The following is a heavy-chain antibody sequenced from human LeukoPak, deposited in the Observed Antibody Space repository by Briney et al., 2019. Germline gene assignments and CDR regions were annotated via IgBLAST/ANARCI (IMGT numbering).Heavy chain of an antibody. Sequence: ASVKVSCKASGYTFNIHYIHWVRQAPGQGLEWVGWINSNSGATHYAQKFQGRVIMTTDTSITTVYMELSRLTSDDTAVYYCARETTEAYDYWGQGTLVTVSS. J-gene: IGHJ4*02. CDR3: ARETTEAYDY. CDR1: GYTFNIHY. CDR2: INSNSGAT. V-gene: IGHV1-2*02. D-gene: IGHD1-1*01.